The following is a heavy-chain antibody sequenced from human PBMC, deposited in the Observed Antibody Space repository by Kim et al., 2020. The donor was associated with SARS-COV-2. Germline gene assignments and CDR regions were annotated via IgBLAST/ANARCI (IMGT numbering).Heavy chain of an antibody. V-gene: IGHV3-23*01. CDR3: AKEDRSVWYLVN. J-gene: IGHJ4*02. CDR2: ISAGGATT. D-gene: IGHD3-22*01. CDR1: GFTFSNYA. Sequence: GGSLRLSCAASGFTFSNYAISWVRQAPGKGLEWVSGISAGGATTYYADPVKGRFTISRDNSKIALYLQMNSLRAEDTAVYYCAKEDRSVWYLVNWGKGT.